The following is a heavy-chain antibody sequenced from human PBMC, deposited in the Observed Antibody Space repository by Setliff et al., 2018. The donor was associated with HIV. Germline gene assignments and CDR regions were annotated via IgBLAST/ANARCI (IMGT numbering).Heavy chain of an antibody. CDR2: ISAYNGNT. Sequence: GASVKVSCKASGYTFTSYGISWVRQAPGQGLEWMGWISAYNGNTNYAQKFQGRVTITADGSTSTAYMEVSRLRSEDTAVYYCARGGTNGAPGYYYMDVWGKGTTVTVSS. CDR3: ARGGTNGAPGYYYMDV. V-gene: IGHV1-18*01. CDR1: GYTFTSYG. D-gene: IGHD2-8*01. J-gene: IGHJ6*03.